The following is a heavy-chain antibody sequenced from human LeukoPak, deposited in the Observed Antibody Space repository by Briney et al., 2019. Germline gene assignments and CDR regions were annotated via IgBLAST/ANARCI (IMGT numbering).Heavy chain of an antibody. Sequence: GGSLRLSCAASGFTFSTYSMNWVRQAPGKGLEWVSYISSSSSTIYYADSVKGRFTISRGNAKNSLYLQMNSLRAEDTAVYYCARVVGIAAAGPGGFDPWGQGILVTVSS. D-gene: IGHD6-13*01. V-gene: IGHV3-48*01. J-gene: IGHJ5*02. CDR1: GFTFSTYS. CDR3: ARVVGIAAAGPGGFDP. CDR2: ISSSSSTI.